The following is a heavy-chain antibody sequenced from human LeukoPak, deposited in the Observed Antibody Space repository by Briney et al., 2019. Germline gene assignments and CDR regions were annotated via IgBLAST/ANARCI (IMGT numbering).Heavy chain of an antibody. J-gene: IGHJ4*02. V-gene: IGHV4-59*12. CDR3: ARTLGARGV. D-gene: IGHD1-26*01. CDR2: IYYNGIS. CDR1: GGSISGYY. Sequence: SETLSLTCTVSGGSISGYYWSWIRQPPGKGLEWIAYIYYNGISNYNPSLKSRVIISVDSSKNQFSLKLTSVTAADTAVYYCARTLGARGVWGQGTLVTVSS.